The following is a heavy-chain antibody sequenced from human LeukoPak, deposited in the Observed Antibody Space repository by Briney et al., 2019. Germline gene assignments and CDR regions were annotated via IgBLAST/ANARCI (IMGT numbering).Heavy chain of an antibody. D-gene: IGHD6-13*01. CDR2: MNPNSGNT. CDR1: GYTFTTYD. V-gene: IGHV1-8*01. CDR3: ARIAAPGNRRLNF. Sequence: ASVKVSCNASGYTFTTYDINWVRQAAGQGLEWMGWMNPNSGNTGNAQKFQGRVTMTRNTSISTAYMELTSLTSEDTAVYFCARIAAPGNRRLNFWGQGTLVTVSS. J-gene: IGHJ4*02.